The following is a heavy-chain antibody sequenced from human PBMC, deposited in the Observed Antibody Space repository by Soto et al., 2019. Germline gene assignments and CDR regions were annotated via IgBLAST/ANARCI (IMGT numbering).Heavy chain of an antibody. V-gene: IGHV1-18*01. CDR2: ISAYNGNS. CDR1: GYSFATSG. D-gene: IGHD3-22*01. CDR3: ARAGQYYDASGYAN. Sequence: QGKLVQSGAEVKKPGASIKVSCKASGYSFATSGMTWVRQAPGQGLEWVGWISAYNGNSNYDQNLQDRVTMTTATSTPTASLELRNLRSADSAVYYCARAGQYYDASGYANWGQGTLVTVSS. J-gene: IGHJ4*02.